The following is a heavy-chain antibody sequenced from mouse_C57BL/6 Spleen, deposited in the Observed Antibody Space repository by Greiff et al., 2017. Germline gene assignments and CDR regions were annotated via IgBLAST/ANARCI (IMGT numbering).Heavy chain of an antibody. J-gene: IGHJ3*01. Sequence: EVQLVESGGGLVQPKGSLKLSCAASGFTFNTYAMHWVRQAPGKGLEWVARIRSKSSNYATYYADSVKDRFTISRDDSQSMLYLQMNNLKTEDTAMYYCVRDFYYGNYDEAWFAYWGQGTLVTVSA. D-gene: IGHD2-1*01. CDR1: GFTFNTYA. CDR3: VRDFYYGNYDEAWFAY. CDR2: IRSKSSNYAT. V-gene: IGHV10-3*01.